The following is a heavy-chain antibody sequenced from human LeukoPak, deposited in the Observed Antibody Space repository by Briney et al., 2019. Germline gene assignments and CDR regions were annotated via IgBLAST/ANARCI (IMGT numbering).Heavy chain of an antibody. J-gene: IGHJ4*02. CDR2: INHSGST. Sequence: SSETLSLTCAVYDGSFSGYYWSWIRQPPGKGLEWIGEINHSGSTNYNPSLKSRVTISLDTSKSQFSLKVRYVTAADTAVYYCARDRGAQWLTSIDYWGQGTLVTVSS. V-gene: IGHV4-34*01. CDR1: DGSFSGYY. CDR3: ARDRGAQWLTSIDY. D-gene: IGHD6-19*01.